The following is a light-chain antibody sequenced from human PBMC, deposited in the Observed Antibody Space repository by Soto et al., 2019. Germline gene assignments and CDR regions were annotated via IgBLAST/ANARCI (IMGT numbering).Light chain of an antibody. CDR3: QQYGSAPS. Sequence: EIVLTQSPGTLPLSPGEKATLSCRASQSVNSNYLAWYRQKPGQPPRLLIYGASSRATGIPDRLSGSGSGTDFTLTSSRLEPEDFAVYYCQQYGSAPSFGGGTKVEIK. CDR1: QSVNSNY. V-gene: IGKV3-20*01. CDR2: GAS. J-gene: IGKJ4*01.